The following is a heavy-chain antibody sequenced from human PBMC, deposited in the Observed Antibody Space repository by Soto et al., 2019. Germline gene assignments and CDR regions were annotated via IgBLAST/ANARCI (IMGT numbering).Heavy chain of an antibody. CDR2: ISAYNGNT. CDR3: ARGPLRFLEWPTLNDP. CDR1: GYAFTSYG. V-gene: IGHV1-18*01. J-gene: IGHJ5*02. D-gene: IGHD3-3*01. Sequence: VKVSCKASGYAFTSYGISWVRQAPGQGLEWMGWISAYNGNTNYAQKLQGRVTMTTDTSTSTAYMELRSLRSDDTAVYYCARGPLRFLEWPTLNDPWGQGTLVTVSS.